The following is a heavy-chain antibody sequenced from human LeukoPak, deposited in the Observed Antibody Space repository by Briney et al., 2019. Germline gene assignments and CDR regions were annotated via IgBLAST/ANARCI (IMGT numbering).Heavy chain of an antibody. Sequence: SETLSLTFTVSGGSISSYYWSWIRQPPGKGLEWIGYIYYSGSTNYNTSLKSRVTISVDTSKNQFSLTLRSVTAADTAVYYRARGSAYYYDSSGYPTFDYWGQGTLVTVSS. CDR3: ARGSAYYYDSSGYPTFDY. J-gene: IGHJ4*02. CDR1: GGSISSYY. D-gene: IGHD3-22*01. V-gene: IGHV4-59*01. CDR2: IYYSGST.